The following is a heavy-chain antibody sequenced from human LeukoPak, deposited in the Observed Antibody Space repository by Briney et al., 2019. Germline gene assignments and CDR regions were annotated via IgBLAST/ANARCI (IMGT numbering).Heavy chain of an antibody. J-gene: IGHJ5*02. D-gene: IGHD3-16*01. V-gene: IGHV3-7*01. CDR3: ARLWGGNGYSGGSLNL. Sequence: GGSLRLSCVASGFPFSSHWLSWFRQSPGRGLEWVAHINSDGSEKNYVDSVKGRFTISRDSAKNSLYLQMNSLRAEDTAVYYCARLWGGNGYSGGSLNLWGQGTLVTVSS. CDR1: GFPFSSHW. CDR2: INSDGSEK.